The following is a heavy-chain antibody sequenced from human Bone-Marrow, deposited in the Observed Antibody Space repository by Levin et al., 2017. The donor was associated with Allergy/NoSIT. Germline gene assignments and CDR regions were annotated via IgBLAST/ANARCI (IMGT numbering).Heavy chain of an antibody. Sequence: SCAASGFTFSHAWMSWVRQAPGKGLEWVGRIKTKTAGGTTDYAAPVKGRFIISRDDSKNTLYLQMNSLRDDDTAVYFCAKRAQSSYGHFDHWGQGTLITVSS. CDR2: IKTKTAGGTT. D-gene: IGHD3-16*01. CDR3: AKRAQSSYGHFDH. V-gene: IGHV3-15*01. CDR1: GFTFSHAW. J-gene: IGHJ4*02.